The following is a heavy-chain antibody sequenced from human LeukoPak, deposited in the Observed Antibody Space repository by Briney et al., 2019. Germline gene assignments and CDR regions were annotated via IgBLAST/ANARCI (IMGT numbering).Heavy chain of an antibody. Sequence: GGSLRLSCTASGFTFGDYAMSWFRQAPGKGLEWVGFIRSKPYGGTTEYAASVKGRFTISRDDSKSIVYLQMNSLKTEDTAVYYCTRESDIVVVPAAMDFDYWGQGTLVTVSS. J-gene: IGHJ4*02. D-gene: IGHD2-2*01. CDR1: GFTFGDYA. CDR3: TRESDIVVVPAAMDFDY. V-gene: IGHV3-49*03. CDR2: IRSKPYGGTT.